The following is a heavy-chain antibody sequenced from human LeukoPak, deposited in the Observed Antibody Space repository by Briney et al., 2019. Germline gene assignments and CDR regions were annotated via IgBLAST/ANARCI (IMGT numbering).Heavy chain of an antibody. V-gene: IGHV4-39*07. CDR2: IYYSGST. CDR1: GGSISSSSYY. CDR3: ARARGYRRFDP. J-gene: IGHJ5*02. D-gene: IGHD5-18*01. Sequence: PSETLSLTCTVSGGSISSSSYYWGWIRQPPGKGLEWIGSIYYSGSTYYNPSLKSRVTISVDTSKNQFSLKLSSVTAADTAVYYCARARGYRRFDPWGQGTLVTVSS.